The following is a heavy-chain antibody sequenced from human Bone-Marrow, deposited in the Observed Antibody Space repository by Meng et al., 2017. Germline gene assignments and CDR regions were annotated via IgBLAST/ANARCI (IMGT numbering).Heavy chain of an antibody. CDR2: INPSGGST. J-gene: IGHJ4*02. CDR1: GYTFTSYY. CDR3: ARDSELRITAGNDSGSWSDFDY. V-gene: IGHV1-46*01. D-gene: IGHD1-26*01. Sequence: ASVKVSCKASGYTFTSYYMHWVRQAPGQGLEWMGIINPSGGSTSYAQKFRGRVTMTRDTSTSTVYMELSRLRSEDTAVYYCARDSELRITAGNDSGSWSDFDYWGQGTLVTVSS.